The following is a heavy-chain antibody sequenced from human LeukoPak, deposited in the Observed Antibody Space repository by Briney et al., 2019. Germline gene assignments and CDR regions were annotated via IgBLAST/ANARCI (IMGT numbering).Heavy chain of an antibody. Sequence: SETLSLTCTVSGGSISSYYWSWIGQPPGKGLEWIGYMYYSGSTNYNPSLKSRVTISVDTSKNQFSLKLSSVTAADTAVYYCARASVLRFLEWFEWGQGTLVTVSS. CDR3: ARASVLRFLEWFE. CDR1: GGSISSYY. CDR2: MYYSGST. D-gene: IGHD3-3*01. V-gene: IGHV4-59*01. J-gene: IGHJ4*02.